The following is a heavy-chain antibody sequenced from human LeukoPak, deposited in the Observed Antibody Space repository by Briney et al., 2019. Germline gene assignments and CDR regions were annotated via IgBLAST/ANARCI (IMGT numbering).Heavy chain of an antibody. V-gene: IGHV4-4*07. CDR2: IYTSGST. Sequence: SETLSLTCTVSGGSISSYYWSWIRQPAGKGLDWIGRIYTSGSTNYNPSLKSRVTMSVDTSKNQFSLKLSSVTAADTAVYYCARDSDYCGSSGYDYYGMDVWVQGTTVTVSS. CDR1: GGSISSYY. J-gene: IGHJ6*02. CDR3: ARDSDYCGSSGYDYYGMDV. D-gene: IGHD3-22*01.